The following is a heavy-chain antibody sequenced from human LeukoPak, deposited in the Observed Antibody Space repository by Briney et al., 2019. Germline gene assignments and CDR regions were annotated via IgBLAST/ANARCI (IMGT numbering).Heavy chain of an antibody. V-gene: IGHV4-38-2*02. CDR2: IYHSGST. CDR3: ARDSIAAIDY. CDR1: GYSISSGYY. Sequence: PSETLSLTCTVSGYSISSGYYWGWIRQPPGKGLEWIGSIYHSGSTYYNPSLKSRVTISVDRSKSQFSLKLSSVTAADTAVYYCARDSIAAIDYWGQGTLVTVSS. D-gene: IGHD6-6*01. J-gene: IGHJ4*02.